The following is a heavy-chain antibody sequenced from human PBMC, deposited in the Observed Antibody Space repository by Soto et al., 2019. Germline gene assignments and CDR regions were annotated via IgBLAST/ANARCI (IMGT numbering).Heavy chain of an antibody. D-gene: IGHD3-10*01. J-gene: IGHJ4*02. CDR1: GDSITNNNW. V-gene: IGHV4-4*02. Sequence: PSETLSLTCAVSGDSITNNNWWTWFRQPPGKGLEWIGEVYQSGRSNSNPSLKSRVTMSVDTSKNQFSLKLDSVTAADTAVYYCAHTIGSGSYIPYWGQGTLVTVSS. CDR3: AHTIGSGSYIPY. CDR2: VYQSGRS.